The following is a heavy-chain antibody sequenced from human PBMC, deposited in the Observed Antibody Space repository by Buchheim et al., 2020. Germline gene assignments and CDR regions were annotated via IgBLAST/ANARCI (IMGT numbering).Heavy chain of an antibody. Sequence: QVQLVQSGAEVKKPGASVKVSCKASGYTFTNYYMHWVRQAPGQGLEWMGIINPGGGSTNYAQKFQGRVTLTRDTSTSTVYMELSSLRSEDTAVYYCVSREDYYYGMDVWGQGTT. J-gene: IGHJ6*02. CDR3: VSREDYYYGMDV. CDR1: GYTFTNYY. V-gene: IGHV1-46*01. CDR2: INPGGGST.